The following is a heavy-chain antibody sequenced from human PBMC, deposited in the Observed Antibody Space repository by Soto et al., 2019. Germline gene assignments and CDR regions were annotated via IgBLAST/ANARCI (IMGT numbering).Heavy chain of an antibody. J-gene: IGHJ2*01. CDR2: ISSSGSTI. D-gene: IGHD2-15*01. CDR1: GFTFSDYY. CDR3: ARDRGYCSGGSCYPDWYFDL. V-gene: IGHV3-11*01. Sequence: QVQLVESGGGLVKPGGSLRLSCAASGFTFSDYYMSWIRQAPGKGLEWVSYISSSGSTIYYADSVKGRFTISRDNAKNPLYLQMNRLRGEDTAVYYCARDRGYCSGGSCYPDWYFDLWGRGTLVTVSS.